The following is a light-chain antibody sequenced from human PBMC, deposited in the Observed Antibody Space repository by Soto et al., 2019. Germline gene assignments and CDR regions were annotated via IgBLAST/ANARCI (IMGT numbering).Light chain of an antibody. Sequence: QSALTQPASVSGSPGQSITISCTGTSSDVGGYNYVSGYQHHPGKAPKLIIYDVINRPSGVSNRFSGSKSGNTASLIISGLQAEDEADYYCSSYTSSSTLSTYVFGTGTRSPS. J-gene: IGLJ1*01. V-gene: IGLV2-14*03. CDR3: SSYTSSSTLSTYV. CDR2: DVI. CDR1: SSDVGGYNY.